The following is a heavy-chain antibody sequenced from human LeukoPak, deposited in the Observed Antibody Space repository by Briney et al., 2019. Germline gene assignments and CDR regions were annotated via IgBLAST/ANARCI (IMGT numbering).Heavy chain of an antibody. V-gene: IGHV3-33*01. Sequence: GGSLRLSCAASGFTFSSYGMHWVRQAPGKGMEWVAVIWYDGSNKYYADSMKGRFTISRDNSKNTLYLQMNSLRAEDTAVYYCARDRGDGYNLLDYWGQGTLVTVSS. D-gene: IGHD5-24*01. J-gene: IGHJ4*02. CDR1: GFTFSSYG. CDR2: IWYDGSNK. CDR3: ARDRGDGYNLLDY.